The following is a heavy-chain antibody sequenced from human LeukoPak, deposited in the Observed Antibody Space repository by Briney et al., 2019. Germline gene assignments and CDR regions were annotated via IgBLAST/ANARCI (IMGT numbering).Heavy chain of an antibody. D-gene: IGHD2-2*01. J-gene: IGHJ6*03. CDR3: ARVENIVVVPAARYYYYMDV. CDR2: IKQDGSEK. CDR1: GFTFSSYW. V-gene: IGHV3-7*03. Sequence: GGSLRLSCAASGFTFSSYWMSWVRQAPGKGLEWVANIKQDGSEKYYVDSVKGRFTISRDNAKNSLYLQMNSLRAEDTAVYYCARVENIVVVPAARYYYYMDVWGKGTTVTVSS.